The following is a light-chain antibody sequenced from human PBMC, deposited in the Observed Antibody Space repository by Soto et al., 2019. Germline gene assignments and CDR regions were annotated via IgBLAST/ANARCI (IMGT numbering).Light chain of an antibody. CDR1: QNILYSPNNKNY. CDR2: WAS. CDR3: QKDYNDYT. Sequence: DIVMTQSPDSLAVSLGERATINCRSSQNILYSPNNKNYLAWYQQKPGQPPKLLIYWASTRESGVPDRFSGSVSGTEFTLTISGLQAEDVAVYYCQKDYNDYTFGQGTKLEIK. V-gene: IGKV4-1*01. J-gene: IGKJ2*01.